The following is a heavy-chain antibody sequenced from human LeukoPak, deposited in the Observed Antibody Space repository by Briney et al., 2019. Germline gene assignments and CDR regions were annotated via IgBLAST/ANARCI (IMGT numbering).Heavy chain of an antibody. D-gene: IGHD2-21*01. CDR3: ARVRIVAATIYYYYAMDV. J-gene: IGHJ6*02. Sequence: SETLSLTCAVYGGSFSGYYWSWIRQPPGKGLEWIGEINHSGSTNYNPSLKSRVTISGDTSKNQFSLKLSSVTAADTAVYYCARVRIVAATIYYYYAMDVWGQGTTVTVSS. V-gene: IGHV4-34*01. CDR1: GGSFSGYY. CDR2: INHSGST.